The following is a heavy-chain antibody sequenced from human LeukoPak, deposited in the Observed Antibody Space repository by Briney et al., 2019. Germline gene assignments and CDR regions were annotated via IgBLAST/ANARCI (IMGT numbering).Heavy chain of an antibody. Sequence: GGSLRLSCAASGFTFSSYAIHWVRQAPGKGLEWVAVISYDGSNKYYADSVKGRFTISRDNSKNTLYLQMNSLRAEDTAVYYCARGGIVVTPRAFDIWGQGTMVTVSS. CDR1: GFTFSSYA. V-gene: IGHV3-30-3*01. D-gene: IGHD4-23*01. CDR2: ISYDGSNK. J-gene: IGHJ3*02. CDR3: ARGGIVVTPRAFDI.